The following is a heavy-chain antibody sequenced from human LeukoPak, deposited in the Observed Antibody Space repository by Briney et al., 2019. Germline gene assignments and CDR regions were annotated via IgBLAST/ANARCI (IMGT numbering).Heavy chain of an antibody. D-gene: IGHD3-22*01. Sequence: SETLSLTCTVSGGSISSGGYYWSWIRQPPGKGLEWIGYIYHSGSTYYNPSLKSRVTISVDTSKNQFSLKLSSVTAADTAVYYCATLGFSSGYYYYFDHWGQGTLVTVSS. CDR3: ATLGFSSGYYYYFDH. V-gene: IGHV4-30-2*01. J-gene: IGHJ4*02. CDR1: GGSISSGGYY. CDR2: IYHSGST.